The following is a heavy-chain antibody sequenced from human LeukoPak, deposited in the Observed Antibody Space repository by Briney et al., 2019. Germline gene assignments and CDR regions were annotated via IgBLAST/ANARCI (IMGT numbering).Heavy chain of an antibody. CDR2: ISYDGSNK. J-gene: IGHJ5*02. CDR1: GFTFSSYG. CDR3: AKAAREMATITWFDP. V-gene: IGHV3-30*18. D-gene: IGHD5-24*01. Sequence: GGSLRLSCAASGFTFSSYGMSWVRQAPGKGLEWVAVISYDGSNKYYADSVKGRFTISRDNSKNTLYLQMNSLRAEDTAVYYCAKAAREMATITWFDPWGQGTLVTVSS.